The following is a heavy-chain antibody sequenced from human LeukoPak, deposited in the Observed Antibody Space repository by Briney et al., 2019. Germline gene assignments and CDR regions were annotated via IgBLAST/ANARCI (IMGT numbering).Heavy chain of an antibody. CDR3: AKGGTYAIDY. D-gene: IGHD3-16*01. CDR1: GFTFSNYG. V-gene: IGHV3-23*01. J-gene: IGHJ4*02. Sequence: TGGSLRLSCAAPGFTFSNYGMSWVRQAPGKGLKWVSAISGNGDTTYYADSVKGRFTISRDNSKNTLYLQMNSLRAEDTAVYYCAKGGTYAIDYWGQGTLVTVSS. CDR2: ISGNGDTT.